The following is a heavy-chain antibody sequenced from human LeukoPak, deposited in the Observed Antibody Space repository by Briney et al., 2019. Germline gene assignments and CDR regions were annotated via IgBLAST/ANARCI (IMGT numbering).Heavy chain of an antibody. V-gene: IGHV6-1*01. Sequence: SQTLSLTCAISGHSVPSNSAAWNWIRQSPSRGLEWLGRTYYRSKWYNDYAVSMKSRITINPDTSKDQFSLQLNSVTPEDTAVYYCARDAGSGWSSFDYWGQGTLVTVSS. J-gene: IGHJ4*02. D-gene: IGHD6-19*01. CDR2: TYYRSKWYN. CDR3: ARDAGSGWSSFDY. CDR1: GHSVPSNSAA.